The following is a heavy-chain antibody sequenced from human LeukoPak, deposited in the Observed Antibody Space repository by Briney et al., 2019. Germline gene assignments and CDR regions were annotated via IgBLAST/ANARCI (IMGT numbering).Heavy chain of an antibody. V-gene: IGHV3-7*03. CDR1: GFTFSSYA. CDR3: AQRGIYYVFDY. D-gene: IGHD3-16*01. CDR2: IKQDGSEE. J-gene: IGHJ4*02. Sequence: GGSLRLSCAASGFTFSSYAMHWVRQAPGKGLEWVANIKQDGSEEYYVDSVEGRFTVSRDNAKSSLYLQMNSLRAEDTAVYYCAQRGIYYVFDYWGQGTLVTVSS.